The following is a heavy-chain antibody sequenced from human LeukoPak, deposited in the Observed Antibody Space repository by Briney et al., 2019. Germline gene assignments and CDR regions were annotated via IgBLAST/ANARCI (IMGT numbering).Heavy chain of an antibody. CDR1: GGSISSSSYY. D-gene: IGHD3-10*01. CDR3: ARLSLIFGWFDP. J-gene: IGHJ5*02. Sequence: PSETLSLTCTASGGSISSSSYYWGWIRQPPGKGLEWIGSIYYSGSTYYNPSLKSRVTISVDTSKNQFSLKLSSVTAADTAVYYCARLSLIFGWFDPWGQGTLVTVSS. CDR2: IYYSGST. V-gene: IGHV4-39*01.